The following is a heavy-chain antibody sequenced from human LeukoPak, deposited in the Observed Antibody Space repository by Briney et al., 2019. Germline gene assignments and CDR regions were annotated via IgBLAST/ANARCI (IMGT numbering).Heavy chain of an antibody. CDR2: ISSSGSTI. CDR3: ARAGYYDSSGYYYHDAFDI. D-gene: IGHD3-22*01. J-gene: IGHJ3*02. Sequence: GGSLRLSCAASGFTFRSYEMNWVRQAPGKGLEWVSYISSSGSTIYYADSVKGRFTISRDNAKNSLYLQMNSLRAEDTAVYYCARAGYYDSSGYYYHDAFDIWGQGTMVTVSS. V-gene: IGHV3-48*03. CDR1: GFTFRSYE.